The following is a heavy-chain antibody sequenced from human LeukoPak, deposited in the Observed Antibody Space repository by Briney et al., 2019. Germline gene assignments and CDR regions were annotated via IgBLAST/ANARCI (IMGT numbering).Heavy chain of an antibody. CDR2: ISTGSSYI. Sequence: GGSLRLSCAAPGFTFSSYSMNWVRQAPGKGLEWVSSISTGSSYIFYADSVKGPFTISRDNAKNSLYLQMNSLRAEDTAVYYCARLPAIRRPADYWGQGTLATLTS. D-gene: IGHD2-21*02. V-gene: IGHV3-21*01. CDR1: GFTFSSYS. J-gene: IGHJ4*02. CDR3: ARLPAIRRPADY.